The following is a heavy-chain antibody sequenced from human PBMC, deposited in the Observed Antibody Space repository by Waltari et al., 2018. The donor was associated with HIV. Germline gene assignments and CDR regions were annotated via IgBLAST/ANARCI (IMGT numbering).Heavy chain of an antibody. Sequence: GRLVESGGGVIQPGGYLRRSCAVSRLSFSSFGLNWVRQAPGRGLEWFAFIPYDGTDEYYLESVKARFTISRDNSKNTLFLQMSGLRTDDTAYYFCAKDLKARGIDPSLLDTWGQGTLVTVSS. CDR3: AKDLKARGIDPSLLDT. V-gene: IGHV3-30*02. D-gene: IGHD3-10*01. CDR1: RLSFSSFG. J-gene: IGHJ1*01. CDR2: IPYDGTDE.